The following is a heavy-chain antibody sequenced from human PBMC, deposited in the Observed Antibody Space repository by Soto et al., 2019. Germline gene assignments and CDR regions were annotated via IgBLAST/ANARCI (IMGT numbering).Heavy chain of an antibody. J-gene: IGHJ3*02. CDR1: GASISGYY. V-gene: IGHV4-59*08. D-gene: IGHD6-6*01. Sequence: SETLSLTCTVSGASISGYYWNWIRQPPGKGLEWIGCIYYSGSTNYNPSLKSRVTISVDTSKNQFSLNLSSVTAADTAVYYCARHSDSSLLQPSHIWGQGTMVTVSS. CDR2: IYYSGST. CDR3: ARHSDSSLLQPSHI.